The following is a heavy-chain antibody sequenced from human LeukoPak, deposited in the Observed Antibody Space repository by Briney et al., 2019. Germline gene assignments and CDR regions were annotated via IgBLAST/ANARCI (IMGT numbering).Heavy chain of an antibody. CDR2: FNPNSGDT. V-gene: IGHV1-2*02. J-gene: IGHJ4*02. CDR1: GYTFIGHY. D-gene: IGHD2-8*02. Sequence: GASVKVSCKASGYTFIGHYIHWVRQAPGQGLEWMGWFNPNSGDTDYAQKFQGRVTMTRDTSISTAYMELSRLRSDDTAVYYCARVWQCSGGVCPDVFDNWGQGTLVTVSS. CDR3: ARVWQCSGGVCPDVFDN.